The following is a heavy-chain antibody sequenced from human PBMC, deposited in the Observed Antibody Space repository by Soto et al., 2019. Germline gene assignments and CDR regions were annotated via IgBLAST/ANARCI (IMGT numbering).Heavy chain of an antibody. V-gene: IGHV3-9*01. CDR1: GFTFDDYA. J-gene: IGHJ4*02. Sequence: EVQLVESGGGLVQPGRSLRLSCAASGFTFDDYAMHWFRQAPGKGLEWVSGISWNSGSIGYADSVKGRFTISRDNVKNSLYLKLKSLRAEDTALYYCAKDRLVYSNYSSYFYYWGQGTLLTVSS. D-gene: IGHD4-4*01. CDR3: AKDRLVYSNYSSYFYY. CDR2: ISWNSGSI.